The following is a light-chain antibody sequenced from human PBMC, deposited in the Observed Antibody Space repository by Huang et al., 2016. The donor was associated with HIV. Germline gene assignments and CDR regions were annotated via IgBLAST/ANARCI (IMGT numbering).Light chain of an antibody. J-gene: IGKJ2*01. CDR1: QAISSY. Sequence: IQLTQSPSSLSASVGDRVTITCRASQAISSYLAWYQQKPGKAPKLPVYAASTLQSGVPSRFSGSGSGTDFTLTISSLQPEDFATYYCQQLNSYPRTFGQGTKLEIK. CDR2: AAS. V-gene: IGKV1-9*01. CDR3: QQLNSYPRT.